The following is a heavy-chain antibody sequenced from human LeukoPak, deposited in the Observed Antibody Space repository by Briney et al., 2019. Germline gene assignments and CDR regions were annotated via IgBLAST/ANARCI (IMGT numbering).Heavy chain of an antibody. D-gene: IGHD3/OR15-3a*01. CDR2: ISGSGGST. CDR3: AKDIGLGGDY. V-gene: IGHV3-23*01. Sequence: PGGSLSLSWAAAGFTFSSYAMSWVRQAPGKGLEWVSAISGSGGSTYYADSVKGRFTIPRDNSKNTLYLQMNSLRAEDTAVYYCAKDIGLGGDYWGQGALVTVPS. J-gene: IGHJ4*02. CDR1: GFTFSSYA.